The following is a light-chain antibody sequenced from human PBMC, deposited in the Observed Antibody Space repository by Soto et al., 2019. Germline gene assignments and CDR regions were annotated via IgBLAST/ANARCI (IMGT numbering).Light chain of an antibody. J-gene: IGKJ1*01. CDR1: QDISNY. V-gene: IGKV1-33*01. CDR2: DAS. Sequence: DLQMTQSPSSLSASVGDRVTITCQASQDISNYLNWYQQKPGKAPKLLIYDASNLETGVPSRFSGSGSGTDFTFTISSLQPEDVATYYCQQYDDFRTFGQGTKVGIK. CDR3: QQYDDFRT.